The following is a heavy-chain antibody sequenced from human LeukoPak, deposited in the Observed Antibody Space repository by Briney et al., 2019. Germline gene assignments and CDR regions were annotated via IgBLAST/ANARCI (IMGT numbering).Heavy chain of an antibody. CDR1: GFTYSTYW. CDR3: ARGVQLWFGTYYFDY. V-gene: IGHV3-7*01. J-gene: IGHJ4*02. Sequence: PGGSLRLSCAASGFTYSTYWMSWVRQAPGKGLEWVANIKKDGSEKYYVDSVKGRFTISRDNAKNSLYLQMNSLRAEDTAVYYCARGVQLWFGTYYFDYWGQGTLVTVSS. CDR2: IKKDGSEK. D-gene: IGHD5-18*01.